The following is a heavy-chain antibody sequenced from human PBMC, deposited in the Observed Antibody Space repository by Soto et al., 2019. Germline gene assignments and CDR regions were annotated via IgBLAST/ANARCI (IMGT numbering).Heavy chain of an antibody. D-gene: IGHD2-15*01. V-gene: IGHV1-3*04. CDR1: GYSFTSYV. CDR2: INTANGNT. J-gene: IGHJ4*02. Sequence: ASVKVSCKASGYSFTSYVLHWLRQAPGQSLEWMGWINTANGNTKSSETFQGRVTMTTDTSTSTAYMELRSLRSDDTAVYYCARGGGSFDYWGQGTLVTVYS. CDR3: ARGGGSFDY.